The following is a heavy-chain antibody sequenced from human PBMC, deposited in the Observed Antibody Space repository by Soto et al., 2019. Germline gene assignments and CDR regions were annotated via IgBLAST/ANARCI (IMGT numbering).Heavy chain of an antibody. Sequence: QVQLVESGGGVVQPGRSLRLSCAASGFTFSSYGMHWVRQAPGKGLEWVAVIWYDGSNKYYADSVKGRFTISRDNSKNTLYLQMNSLRAEDTAVYYCARAMTTVTLAAFDIWGQGTMVTVSS. CDR1: GFTFSSYG. J-gene: IGHJ3*02. CDR3: ARAMTTVTLAAFDI. D-gene: IGHD4-17*01. CDR2: IWYDGSNK. V-gene: IGHV3-33*01.